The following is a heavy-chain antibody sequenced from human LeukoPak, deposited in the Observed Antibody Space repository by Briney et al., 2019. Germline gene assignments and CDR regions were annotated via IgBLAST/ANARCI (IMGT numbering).Heavy chain of an antibody. V-gene: IGHV4-38-2*01. CDR1: GYSISSGYY. CDR3: ASNNYDFWGGRFDY. Sequence: PSETLSLTCAVSGYSISSGYYWGWIRQPPGKGLEWIGSIYHSGSTYYNPSLKSRVTISVDTSKNQFSLKLSSVTAADTAVYYCASNNYDFWGGRFDYWGQGTLVTVSS. J-gene: IGHJ4*02. CDR2: IYHSGST. D-gene: IGHD3-3*01.